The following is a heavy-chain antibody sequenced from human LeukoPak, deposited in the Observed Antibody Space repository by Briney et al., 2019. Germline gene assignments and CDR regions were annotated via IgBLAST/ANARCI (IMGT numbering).Heavy chain of an antibody. D-gene: IGHD3-10*01. CDR1: GGSINSYY. V-gene: IGHV4-4*07. J-gene: IGHJ4*02. Sequence: SETLSLSCTVSGGSINSYYLGWVRQPAGKGLEWIGRIYTTGTTNYSPSLKSRLTMSLDTSKNQFSLKLRSVTAADTAVYYCGRQGYTASSQFFNVWRQGNLVTVSS. CDR2: IYTTGTT. CDR3: GRQGYTASSQFFNV.